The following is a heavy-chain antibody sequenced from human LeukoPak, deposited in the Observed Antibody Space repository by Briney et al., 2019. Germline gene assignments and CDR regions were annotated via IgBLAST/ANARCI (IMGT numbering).Heavy chain of an antibody. J-gene: IGHJ4*02. CDR2: INHSGST. CDR1: GGSFSGYY. V-gene: IGHV4-34*01. Sequence: SETLSLTCAVYGGSFSGYYWSWIRQPPGKGLEWIGEINHSGSTNYNPSLKSRVTISVDTSKNQFSLKLSSVTAADTAVYYCAREGPLYCSSTSCYTSEVDYWGQGTLDTVSS. CDR3: AREGPLYCSSTSCYTSEVDY. D-gene: IGHD2-2*02.